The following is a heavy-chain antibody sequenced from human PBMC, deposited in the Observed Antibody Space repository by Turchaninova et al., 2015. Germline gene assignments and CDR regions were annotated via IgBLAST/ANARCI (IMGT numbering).Heavy chain of an antibody. Sequence: HVQLQESGPGLVKPSETLSLTCTVSGGSISGYYWNWVRQPPGRGLEWIGFIDVGWSANYNPSLKRRVTISGDAAKNQFSLNLTSVTAADTAVYYCARKSSGDPYDIWGQGTMVTVSS. CDR3: ARKSSGDPYDI. D-gene: IGHD4-17*01. J-gene: IGHJ3*02. CDR1: GGSISGYY. V-gene: IGHV4-59*08. CDR2: IDVGWSA.